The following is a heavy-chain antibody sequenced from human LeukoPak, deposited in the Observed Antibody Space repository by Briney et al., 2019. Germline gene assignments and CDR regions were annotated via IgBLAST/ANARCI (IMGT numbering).Heavy chain of an antibody. Sequence: ASVKVSCKAFGYTFTSNYMHWVRQAPGQGPEWMGVISPSGGSTTYAQKFQGRVALTRDMSTSTDYLELSSLRSEDTAVYYGARGFGGVLEATVNFGYWGQGTLVTVSS. CDR1: GYTFTSNY. CDR2: ISPSGGST. J-gene: IGHJ4*02. CDR3: ARGFGGVLEATVNFGY. V-gene: IGHV1-46*01. D-gene: IGHD3-10*01.